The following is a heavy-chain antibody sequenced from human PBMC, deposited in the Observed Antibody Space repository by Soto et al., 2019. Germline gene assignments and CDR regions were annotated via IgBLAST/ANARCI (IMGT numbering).Heavy chain of an antibody. J-gene: IGHJ5*02. CDR1: GFSLRTSGVG. V-gene: IGHV2-5*01. CDR2: VYWNDDK. Sequence: QITLKESGPTLVKPTQTLTLTCIFSGFSLRTSGVGVGCIRQPPGKALEWLGFVYWNDDKSYSPSLKSRLTITKVTSKYHVVLTMTNMDPVDTATYYCAKSGSSGWYGWFDPWSQGTLVTVS. CDR3: AKSGSSGWYGWFDP. D-gene: IGHD6-19*01.